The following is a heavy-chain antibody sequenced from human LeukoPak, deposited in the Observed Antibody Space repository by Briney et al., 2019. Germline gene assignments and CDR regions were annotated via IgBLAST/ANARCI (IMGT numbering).Heavy chain of an antibody. D-gene: IGHD4-11*01. J-gene: IGHJ4*02. V-gene: IGHV4-59*01. Sequence: SETLSLTCTVSGGSISGYYWSWIRQPPGKGLEWIGYIYSCGSTNYNPSLKSRVTISIDTSKNQFSLKLSSVTAADTAVYYCAREGTTVTHFDYWGQGTLVTVSS. CDR1: GGSISGYY. CDR2: IYSCGST. CDR3: AREGTTVTHFDY.